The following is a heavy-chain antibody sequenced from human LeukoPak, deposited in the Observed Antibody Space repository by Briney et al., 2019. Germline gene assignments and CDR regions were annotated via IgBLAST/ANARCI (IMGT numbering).Heavy chain of an antibody. J-gene: IGHJ4*02. CDR1: GFTFRNYA. CDR2: ISGSGGST. Sequence: VGSLRLSCAASGFTFRNYAMNWVRQAPGKGLEWVSTISGSGGSTHYADSMGGRFTISRDNSKNTLYLQMNSLRAGDTAVYYCANAYSSSWYAGGFGYWGQGTLVTVSS. D-gene: IGHD6-13*01. V-gene: IGHV3-23*01. CDR3: ANAYSSSWYAGGFGY.